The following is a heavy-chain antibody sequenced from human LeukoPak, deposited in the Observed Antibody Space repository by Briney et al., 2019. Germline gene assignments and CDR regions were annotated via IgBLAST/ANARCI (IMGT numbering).Heavy chain of an antibody. CDR1: GGSISSDY. CDR2: IYYSGST. CDR3: ARSSEGRYYYDSSGFSYYYYYMDV. V-gene: IGHV4-59*01. D-gene: IGHD3-22*01. Sequence: PSETLSLTCTVSGGSISSDYWSWIRQPPGKGLEWIGYIYYSGSTYYNPSLRSRVTISVDTSKNQFSLKLSSVTAADTAVYYCARSSEGRYYYDSSGFSYYYYYMDVWGKGTTVTISS. J-gene: IGHJ6*03.